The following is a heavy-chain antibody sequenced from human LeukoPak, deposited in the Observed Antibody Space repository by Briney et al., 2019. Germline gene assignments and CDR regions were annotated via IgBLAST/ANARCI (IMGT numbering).Heavy chain of an antibody. V-gene: IGHV5-51*01. J-gene: IGHJ4*02. CDR3: ARQAGMVRGVYDY. Sequence: GESLKISCKGSGCSFTSYWIGWVRQMPGKGLEWMGIIYPGESDTRYSPSFQGQVTISADKSISTAYLQWSSLQASDTAMYYCARQAGMVRGVYDYWGQGTLVTVSS. CDR1: GCSFTSYW. D-gene: IGHD3-10*01. CDR2: IYPGESDT.